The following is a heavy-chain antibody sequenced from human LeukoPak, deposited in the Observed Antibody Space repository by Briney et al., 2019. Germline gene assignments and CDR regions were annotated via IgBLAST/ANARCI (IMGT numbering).Heavy chain of an antibody. CDR1: GYSFTSYW. CDR3: ARLVTSYDYVWGSYSD. CDR2: IYPGDSDT. Sequence: GESLKISCKGSGYSFTSYWIGWVRQMPGKGLEWMGIIYPGDSDTRYSPSFQGLVTISADKSISTAYLQWSSLKASDTAMYYCARLVTSYDYVWGSYSDWGQGTLVTVSS. J-gene: IGHJ4*02. V-gene: IGHV5-51*01. D-gene: IGHD3-16*01.